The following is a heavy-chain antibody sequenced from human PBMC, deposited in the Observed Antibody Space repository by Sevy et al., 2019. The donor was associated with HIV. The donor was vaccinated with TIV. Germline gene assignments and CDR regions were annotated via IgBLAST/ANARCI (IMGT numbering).Heavy chain of an antibody. CDR1: GFTFSAYW. CDR3: AREGCTKPHDY. CDR2: LNQDGSEK. J-gene: IGHJ4*02. V-gene: IGHV3-7*03. D-gene: IGHD2-8*01. Sequence: GGSLRLSCAASGFTFSAYWMAWVRQAPGKGLEWVANLNQDGSEKYPVDSVKGRFTISRDDSRNTFYLQMNSLRAEDTAIYYCAREGCTKPHDYWGQGTVVTVSS.